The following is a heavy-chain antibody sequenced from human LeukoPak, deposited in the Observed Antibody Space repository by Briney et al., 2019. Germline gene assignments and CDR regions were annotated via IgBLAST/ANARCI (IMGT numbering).Heavy chain of an antibody. CDR2: IRYDGSNK. D-gene: IGHD5-12*01. CDR1: GFTFSSYG. V-gene: IGHV3-30*02. CDR3: ASTGGYSGYDYEDY. Sequence: GGSLRLSCAASGFTFSSYGMHWVRQAPGKGLEWVAFIRYDGSNKYYADSVKGRFTISRDNSKNTLYLQMNSLRAEDTAVYYCASTGGYSGYDYEDYWGQGTLVTVSS. J-gene: IGHJ4*02.